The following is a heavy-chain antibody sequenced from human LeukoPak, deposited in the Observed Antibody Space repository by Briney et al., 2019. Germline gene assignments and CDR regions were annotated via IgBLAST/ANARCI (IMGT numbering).Heavy chain of an antibody. V-gene: IGHV3-48*03. CDR2: ISGGGTTI. CDR3: AKCESSGWYYGY. D-gene: IGHD6-19*01. J-gene: IGHJ4*02. Sequence: QPGGSLRLSCAASGFSFSSYEMNWVRQGPGKGLEWVSYISGGGTTIYDADSVKGRFTISRDNSKNTLYLQMNSLRAEDTAVYYCAKCESSGWYYGYWGQGTLVTVSS. CDR1: GFSFSSYE.